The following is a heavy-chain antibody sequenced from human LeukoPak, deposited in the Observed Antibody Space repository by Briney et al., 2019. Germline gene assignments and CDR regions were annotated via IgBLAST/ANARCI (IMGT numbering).Heavy chain of an antibody. V-gene: IGHV3-20*04. CDR3: ARVDRSADYSLDY. Sequence: GGSLRLSCAASGFTFSSYAMSWVRQAPGKGLEWVSGINLSSSSRGYADSVKGRFTISRDSAKKFLYLQMNTLRVEDTASYYCARVDRSADYSLDYWGQGSLVTVSS. D-gene: IGHD3-22*01. CDR1: GFTFSSYA. CDR2: INLSSSSR. J-gene: IGHJ4*02.